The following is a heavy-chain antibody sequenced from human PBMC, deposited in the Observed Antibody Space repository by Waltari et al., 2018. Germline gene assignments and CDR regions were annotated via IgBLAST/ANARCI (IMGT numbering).Heavy chain of an antibody. Sequence: EVQLLESGGGLVQPGGSLRLSCSASGFLFSSYAMSWVRQAPGKGLEWVSAISGSGGSTYYADSVKGRFTISRDNSKNTLYLQMNSLRAEDTAVYYCAFLYYYDSSGYLNDEAFDIWGQGTMVTVSS. CDR1: GFLFSSYA. CDR3: AFLYYYDSSGYLNDEAFDI. D-gene: IGHD3-22*01. CDR2: ISGSGGST. J-gene: IGHJ3*02. V-gene: IGHV3-23*01.